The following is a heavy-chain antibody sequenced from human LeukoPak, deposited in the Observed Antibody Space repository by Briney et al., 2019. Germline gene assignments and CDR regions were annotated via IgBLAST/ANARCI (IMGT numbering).Heavy chain of an antibody. CDR2: IYTSGST. Sequence: SETLSLTCTVSGGSISSYYWSWIRQPAGKGLEWIGRIYTSGSTNYNPSLKSRVTMSVDTSKNQFSLKMSSVTAADTAVYYCARDGGYGKHQVLLATDWGQGTLVTVSS. D-gene: IGHD2-2*01. CDR3: ARDGGYGKHQVLLATD. J-gene: IGHJ4*02. V-gene: IGHV4-4*07. CDR1: GGSISSYY.